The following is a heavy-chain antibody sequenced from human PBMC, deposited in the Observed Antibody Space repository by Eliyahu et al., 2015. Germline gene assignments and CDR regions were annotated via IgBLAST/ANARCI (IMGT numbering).Heavy chain of an antibody. Sequence: QITLKESGPTLVKPTQTLTLTCTFSGFSLXTXGVGVGWIRQPPGKALEWLALIYWDDDKRYSPSLKSRLTITKDTSKNQVVLTMTNMDPVDTATYYCAHFGFPVIAAAGNDRPIDRAFDYWGQGTLVTVSS. D-gene: IGHD6-13*01. V-gene: IGHV2-5*02. CDR1: GFSLXTXGVG. CDR2: IYWDDDK. J-gene: IGHJ4*02. CDR3: AHFGFPVIAAAGNDRPIDRAFDY.